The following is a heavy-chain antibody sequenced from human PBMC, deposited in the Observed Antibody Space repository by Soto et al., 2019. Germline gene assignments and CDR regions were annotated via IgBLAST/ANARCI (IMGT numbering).Heavy chain of an antibody. CDR2: PSDSGVTT. Sequence: PGGSLRINCVASGFTFSDYAMYWVGQATGKGLEWVSGPSDSGVTTHYADSVKGRFTISRDNSKNTLFLQMKSLRVADTAVYFCAKDARRSGIVGQWVAWGQGTLVTVSS. CDR1: GFTFSDYA. CDR3: AKDARRSGIVGQWVA. J-gene: IGHJ5*02. V-gene: IGHV3-23*01. D-gene: IGHD6-25*01.